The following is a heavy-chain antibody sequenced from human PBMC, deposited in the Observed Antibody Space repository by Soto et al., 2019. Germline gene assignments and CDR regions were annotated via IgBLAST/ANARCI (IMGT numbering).Heavy chain of an antibody. CDR3: ARDDIVVVPAAIFLDSYGMDV. J-gene: IGHJ6*02. D-gene: IGHD2-2*01. CDR2: INPNSGGT. CDR1: GYTFTGYY. V-gene: IGHV1-2*02. Sequence: ASVKVSCKASGYTFTGYYMHWVRQAPGQGLEWMGWINPNSGGTNYAQKFQGRVTMTRDTSISTAYMELSRLRFDDTAVYYCARDDIVVVPAAIFLDSYGMDVWGQGTTVTVSS.